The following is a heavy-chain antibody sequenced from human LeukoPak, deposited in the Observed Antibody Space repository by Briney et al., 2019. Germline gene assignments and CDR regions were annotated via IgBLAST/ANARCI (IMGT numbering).Heavy chain of an antibody. CDR2: INPNSGGT. V-gene: IGHV1-2*06. CDR3: AREKVRQSGMDV. D-gene: IGHD2-2*01. J-gene: IGHJ6*02. CDR1: GYTFTSYG. Sequence: ASVKVSCKASGYTFTSYGISWVRQAPGQGLEWMGRINPNSGGTNYAQKFQGRVTMTRDASISTAYMELSRLRSDDTAVYYCAREKVRQSGMDVWGQGTTVTVSS.